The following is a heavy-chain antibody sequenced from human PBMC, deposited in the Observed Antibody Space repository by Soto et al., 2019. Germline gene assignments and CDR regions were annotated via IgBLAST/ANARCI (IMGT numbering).Heavy chain of an antibody. CDR3: ARVRRLTTNYYYYGMDV. CDR1: GGSISSYY. V-gene: IGHV4-59*01. Sequence: PSETLSLTCTVSGGSISSYYCSWIRQPPGKGLEWIGYIYYSGSTNYNPSLKSRVTISVDTSKNQFSLKLSSVTAADTAVYYCARVRRLTTNYYYYGMDVWGQGTTVTVSS. CDR2: IYYSGST. D-gene: IGHD4-17*01. J-gene: IGHJ6*02.